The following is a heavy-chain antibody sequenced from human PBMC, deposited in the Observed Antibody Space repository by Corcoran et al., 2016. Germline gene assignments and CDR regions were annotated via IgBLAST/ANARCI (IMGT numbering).Heavy chain of an antibody. CDR3: AKDSYYYGSGRLGCFDY. CDR1: GFTFSSYG. D-gene: IGHD3-10*01. J-gene: IGHJ4*02. Sequence: QVQLVESGGGVVQPGRSLRLSCAASGFTFSSYGMHWVRQAPGKGLEWVAVISYDGSNKYYADSVKGRFTISRDNSKNTLYLQMNSLRAEDTAVYYCAKDSYYYGSGRLGCFDYWGQGTLVTVSS. CDR2: ISYDGSNK. V-gene: IGHV3-30*18.